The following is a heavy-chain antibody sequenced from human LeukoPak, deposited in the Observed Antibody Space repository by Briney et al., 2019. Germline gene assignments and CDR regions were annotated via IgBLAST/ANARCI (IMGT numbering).Heavy chain of an antibody. V-gene: IGHV4-59*13. D-gene: IGHD2-15*01. CDR2: IHYSGST. CDR3: AREWSAFDY. Sequence: SETLSLTCSASGGSIGRYYWSWIRQPPGKGLEWIGYIHYSGSTNYNPSLKSRVTISVDTSKNQLSLRVRSVIAADTAVYYCAREWSAFDYWGQGTLVTVSS. J-gene: IGHJ4*02. CDR1: GGSIGRYY.